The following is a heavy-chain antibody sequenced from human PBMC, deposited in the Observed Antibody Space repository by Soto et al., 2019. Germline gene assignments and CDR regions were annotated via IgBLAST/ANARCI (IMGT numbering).Heavy chain of an antibody. Sequence: QLQLQESGSGLVKPSQTLSLTCAVSGGSISSGGYSWSWIRQPPGKGLGWMGYMYNSGSTYYKPPPTSRATISIDRSKNPFSVKLSSLSAADTAVYGCAGVPDYGGRGILVTVSS. CDR3: AGVPDY. D-gene: IGHD2-2*01. CDR1: GGSISSGGYS. J-gene: IGHJ4*02. V-gene: IGHV4-30-2*01. CDR2: MYNSGST.